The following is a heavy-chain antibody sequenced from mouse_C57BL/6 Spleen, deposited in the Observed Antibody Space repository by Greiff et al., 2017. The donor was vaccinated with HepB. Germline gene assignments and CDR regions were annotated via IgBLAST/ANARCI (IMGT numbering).Heavy chain of an antibody. V-gene: IGHV1-15*01. J-gene: IGHJ1*03. Sequence: VKLMESGAELVRPGASVTLSCKASGYTFTDYEMHWVKQTPVHGLEWIGAIDPETGGTAYNQKFKGKAILTADKSSSTAYMELRSLTSEDSAVYYCTLTGTGYFDVWGTGTTVTVSS. CDR1: GYTFTDYE. CDR3: TLTGTGYFDV. CDR2: IDPETGGT. D-gene: IGHD4-1*01.